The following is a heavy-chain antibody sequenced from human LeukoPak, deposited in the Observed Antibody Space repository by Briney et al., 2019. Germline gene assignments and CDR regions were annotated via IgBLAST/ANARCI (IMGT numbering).Heavy chain of an antibody. D-gene: IGHD3-16*01. J-gene: IGHJ4*02. V-gene: IGHV3-21*01. CDR2: ISSGSVYI. CDR3: ARGGGNAEY. CDR1: GFTFSTYS. Sequence: GGSLRLSCAVSGFTFSTYSMNWVRQAPGKELEWVSSISSGSVYIHYADSVKGRFTISRDNAKNSVYLQMDSLTTEDTGVYFCARGGGNAEYWGQGTLVTVSS.